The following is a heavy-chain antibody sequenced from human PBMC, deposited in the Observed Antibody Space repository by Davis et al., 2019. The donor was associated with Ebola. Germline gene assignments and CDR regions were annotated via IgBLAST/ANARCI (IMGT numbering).Heavy chain of an antibody. CDR2: INHSGST. D-gene: IGHD3-22*01. J-gene: IGHJ6*02. Sequence: SETLSLTCAVYGGSFSGYYWSWIRQPPGKGLEWIGEINHSGSTNYNPSLKSRVTISVDTSKNQFSLKLSSVTAADTAVYYCARRQLSAYYYDSSGYWNTYYYYGMDVWGQGTTVTVSS. V-gene: IGHV4-34*01. CDR3: ARRQLSAYYYDSSGYWNTYYYYGMDV. CDR1: GGSFSGYY.